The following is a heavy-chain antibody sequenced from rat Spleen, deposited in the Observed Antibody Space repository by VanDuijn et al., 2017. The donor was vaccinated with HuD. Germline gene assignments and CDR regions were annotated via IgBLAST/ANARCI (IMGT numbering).Heavy chain of an antibody. J-gene: IGHJ2*01. D-gene: IGHD4-3*01. CDR1: GFNFNDHW. CDR2: INKDSSIL. Sequence: EVKLVESGGGLVQPGRSLKLSCAASGFNFNDHWMGWVRQAPGKGLEWIAEINKDSSILSYNPSLKDKFTISRDNAQNTLYLQMSNLGSEDTAMYYCVREELGVQYWGQGVMVTVSS. CDR3: VREELGVQY. V-gene: IGHV4-2*01.